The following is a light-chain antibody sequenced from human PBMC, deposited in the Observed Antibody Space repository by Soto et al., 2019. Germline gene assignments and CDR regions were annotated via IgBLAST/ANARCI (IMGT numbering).Light chain of an antibody. J-gene: IGKJ1*01. CDR2: GAS. Sequence: EIVMTQSPATLSVSPGERATLSCRASQSVSSNLAWYQQKPGQAPRLLIYGASSRATGISDRFSGSGSGTDFTLTISRLEAEDFAVYYCQQYNNWPPATFGQGTKVDIK. CDR3: QQYNNWPPAT. V-gene: IGKV3D-15*01. CDR1: QSVSSN.